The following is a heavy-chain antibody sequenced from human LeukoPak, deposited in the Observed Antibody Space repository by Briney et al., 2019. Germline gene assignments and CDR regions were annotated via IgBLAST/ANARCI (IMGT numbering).Heavy chain of an antibody. V-gene: IGHV4-39*01. CDR3: ASRYYGDYADYYYGMDV. CDR2: IYYSGST. Sequence: SETLSLTCTVSGGSISSSSYYWGWIRQPPGKGLEWIGSIYYSGSTYYNPSLKSRVTISVDTSKNQFSLKLSSVTAADTAVYYCASRYYGDYADYYYGMDVWGQGTTVTVSS. CDR1: GGSISSSSYY. D-gene: IGHD4-17*01. J-gene: IGHJ6*02.